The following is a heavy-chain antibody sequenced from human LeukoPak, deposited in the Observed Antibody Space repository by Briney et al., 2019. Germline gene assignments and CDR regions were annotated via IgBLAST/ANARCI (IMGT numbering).Heavy chain of an antibody. CDR3: ARSRGYSGYDAFDY. D-gene: IGHD5-12*01. V-gene: IGHV4-30-2*01. Sequence: SQTLSLTCAVSGGSISSGGYSWSWIRQPPGKGLEWIGNIYHSGSTYYNPSLKSRVTISVDRSKNQFSLKLSSVTAADTAVYYCARSRGYSGYDAFDYWGQGTLVTVSS. CDR1: GGSISSGGYS. CDR2: IYHSGST. J-gene: IGHJ4*02.